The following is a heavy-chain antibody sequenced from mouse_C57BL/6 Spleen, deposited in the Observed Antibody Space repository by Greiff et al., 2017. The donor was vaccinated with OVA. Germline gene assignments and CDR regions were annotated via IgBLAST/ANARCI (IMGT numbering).Heavy chain of an antibody. Sequence: QVQLQQPGAELVKPGASVKMSCKASGYTFTSYWMNWVKQRPGRGLEWIGRIDPSSGGTKYNEKFKGKATLTVDKSSSTAYMQLSSLTSDDAAVYYYANGYYDSYSIDVWGKGTSVTVSS. J-gene: IGHJ4*01. CDR1: GYTFTSYW. D-gene: IGHD2-3*01. CDR2: IDPSSGGT. CDR3: ANGYYDSYSIDV. V-gene: IGHV1-72*01.